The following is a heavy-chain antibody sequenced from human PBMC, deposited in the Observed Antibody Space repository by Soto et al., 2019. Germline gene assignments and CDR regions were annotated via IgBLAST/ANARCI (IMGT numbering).Heavy chain of an antibody. V-gene: IGHV1-3*01. J-gene: IGHJ4*02. Sequence: ASVKVSFKASGYTFTRYGSSWVRQAPGHGLEWMGWINAGYGNTKSSQKFQDRVTISRDTSASTAYMELTSLRSEDTAVYYCARDTGDGTFDFWGQGTLVTVSS. CDR3: ARDTGDGTFDF. CDR1: GYTFTRYG. D-gene: IGHD7-27*01. CDR2: INAGYGNT.